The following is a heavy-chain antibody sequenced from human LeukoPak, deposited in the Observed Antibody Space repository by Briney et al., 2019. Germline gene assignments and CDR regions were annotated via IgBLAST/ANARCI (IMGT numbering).Heavy chain of an antibody. CDR1: GGSISRYY. Sequence: SETLSLTCTVSGGSISRYYWSWIRQPPGKRLEWIGYIYYSGSTNYNPSLKSRVTISVDTSKNQFSLKLSSVTAADTAIYYCARGDSWLPYWGQGTLVTVSS. D-gene: IGHD5-18*01. J-gene: IGHJ4*02. CDR3: ARGDSWLPY. V-gene: IGHV4-59*01. CDR2: IYYSGST.